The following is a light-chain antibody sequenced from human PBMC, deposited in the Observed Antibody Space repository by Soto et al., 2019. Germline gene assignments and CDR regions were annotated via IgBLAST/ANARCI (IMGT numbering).Light chain of an antibody. V-gene: IGLV1-40*01. J-gene: IGLJ3*02. CDR2: YNT. CDR3: SSTAGNNNLV. Sequence: QSVLTQPPSVSGAPGQRVTISCTVSGSTFGAGSDVHWYQQVPGTAPKLLISYNTNRPSGVPDRFSGSKSGTSASLAISGLQPEDEADYYCSSTAGNNNLVFGGGTKLTVL. CDR1: GSTFGAGSD.